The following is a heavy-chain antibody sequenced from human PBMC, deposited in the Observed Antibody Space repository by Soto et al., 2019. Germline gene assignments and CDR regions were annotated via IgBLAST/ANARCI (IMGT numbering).Heavy chain of an antibody. D-gene: IGHD3-16*01. CDR3: AREGEDVYSNYFDY. J-gene: IGHJ4*02. CDR2: IYSGGST. V-gene: IGHV3-66*01. CDR1: GFTVSSNY. Sequence: GGSLRLSCAASGFTVSSNYMSWVRQAPGKGLEWVSVIYSGGSTYYADSVKGSFTISRDNSKNTLYLQMNSLRAEDTAWYCCAREGEDVYSNYFDYWGQGTLVTVSS.